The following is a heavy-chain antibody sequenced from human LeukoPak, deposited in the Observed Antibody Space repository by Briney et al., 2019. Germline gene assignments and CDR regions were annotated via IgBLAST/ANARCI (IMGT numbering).Heavy chain of an antibody. D-gene: IGHD2-15*01. CDR3: ASSRRAATLGYWFDP. J-gene: IGHJ5*02. CDR2: ISAYNGNT. CDR1: GYTFTSYG. V-gene: IGHV1-18*01. Sequence: GASVKVSCKASGYTFTSYGISWVRPAPGQGLGWMGWISAYNGNTNYAQKLQGRVTMTTDTSTSTAYMELRSLRSDDTAVYYCASSRRAATLGYWFDPWGQGTLVTVSS.